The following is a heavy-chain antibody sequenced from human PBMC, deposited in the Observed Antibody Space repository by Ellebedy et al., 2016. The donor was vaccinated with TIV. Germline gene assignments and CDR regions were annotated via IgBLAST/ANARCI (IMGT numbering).Heavy chain of an antibody. Sequence: ASVKVSCKASGGTFSSYAISWVRQAPGQGLEWMGGIIPIFGTADYAQKFQGRVTITADESTSTAYMELSSLRSEDTAVYYCARGNDDTAWNYYYGMDVWGQGTTVTVSS. CDR2: IIPIFGTA. V-gene: IGHV1-69*13. D-gene: IGHD1-1*01. CDR3: ARGNDDTAWNYYYGMDV. J-gene: IGHJ6*02. CDR1: GGTFSSYA.